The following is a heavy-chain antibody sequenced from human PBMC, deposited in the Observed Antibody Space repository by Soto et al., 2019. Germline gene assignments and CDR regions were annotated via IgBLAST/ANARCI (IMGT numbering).Heavy chain of an antibody. D-gene: IGHD3-22*01. CDR2: IKSKANSYAT. Sequence: GGSLRLSCAASGFTFSCSAMHWVRQASGKGLEWVGRIKSKANSYATAYAASVKGRFTISRDDSKNTAYLQMNSPKTEDTAVYYCTRRDYYDSSGYSDYWGQGTLVTVS. J-gene: IGHJ4*02. CDR3: TRRDYYDSSGYSDY. CDR1: GFTFSCSA. V-gene: IGHV3-73*01.